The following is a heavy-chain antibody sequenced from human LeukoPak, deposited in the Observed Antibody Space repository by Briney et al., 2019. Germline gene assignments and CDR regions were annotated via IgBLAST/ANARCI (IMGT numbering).Heavy chain of an antibody. CDR2: ISGSGGST. V-gene: IGHV3-23*01. CDR1: GFTFSSYA. Sequence: GGSLRLSCAASGFTFSSYAMSWVRQAPGKGLEWVSAISGSGGSTYYADSVKGRFTISRDNSKHTLYLQMNSLRAEDTAVYYCAKYDDTYYDFWSGYYTPYYYYGMDVWGQGTTVTVSS. J-gene: IGHJ6*02. D-gene: IGHD3-3*01. CDR3: AKYDDTYYDFWSGYYTPYYYYGMDV.